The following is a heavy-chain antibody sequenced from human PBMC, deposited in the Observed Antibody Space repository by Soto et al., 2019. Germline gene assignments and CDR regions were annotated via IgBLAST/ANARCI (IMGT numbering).Heavy chain of an antibody. CDR3: ARLKSFGTTSAGQNYHYGMDV. V-gene: IGHV1-69*13. Sequence: SVKVSCKASGGTFSSYAISWVRQAPGQGLEWMGGIIPIFGTANYAQKFQGRVTITADESTSTAYMELSSLRSEDTAVYYCARLKSFGTTSAGQNYHYGMDVWGQGTTVTVSS. D-gene: IGHD3-16*01. CDR1: GGTFSSYA. J-gene: IGHJ6*02. CDR2: IIPIFGTA.